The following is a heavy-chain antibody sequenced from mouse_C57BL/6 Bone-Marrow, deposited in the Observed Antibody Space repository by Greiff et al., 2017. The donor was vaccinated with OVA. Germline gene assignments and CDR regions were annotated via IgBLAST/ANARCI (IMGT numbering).Heavy chain of an antibody. Sequence: QVQLQQPGAELVKPGASVKLSCKASGYTFTSYWMHWVKQRPGQGLEWIGMIHHNSGSTNYNEKFKSKATLTVDKSSSTAYMQLSSLTSEDSAVYYCARSSGNYYAMDYWGQGTSVTVSS. V-gene: IGHV1-64*01. CDR2: IHHNSGST. D-gene: IGHD4-1*01. J-gene: IGHJ4*01. CDR1: GYTFTSYW. CDR3: ARSSGNYYAMDY.